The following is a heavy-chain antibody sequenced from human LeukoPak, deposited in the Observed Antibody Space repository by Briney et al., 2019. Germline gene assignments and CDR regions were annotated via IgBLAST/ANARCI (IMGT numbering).Heavy chain of an antibody. J-gene: IGHJ3*02. D-gene: IGHD1-1*01. CDR2: IYYSGST. V-gene: IGHV4-59*08. CDR3: ARQGTTDAFDI. CDR1: GGSISSYY. Sequence: PSETLSLTCIVSGGSISSYYWSWIRQLPGKGLEWIGYIYYSGSTNYNPSLKSRVTISVDTSKNQFSLKLSSVTAADTAVYYCARQGTTDAFDIWGQGTMVTVSS.